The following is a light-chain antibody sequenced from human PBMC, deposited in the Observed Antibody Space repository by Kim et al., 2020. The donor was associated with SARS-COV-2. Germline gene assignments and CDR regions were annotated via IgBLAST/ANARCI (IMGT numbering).Light chain of an antibody. CDR2: MAS. V-gene: IGKV2-28*01. Sequence: DVVMTQSPLSLPVTPGEPASISCRSSQSLLHSNGYNYLDWYLQKPGQSPQLLIYMASNRASGVPDRFSGSGSGTDFTLNISRVEAADVGVYYCMQARQSPPWTFGPGTKVDIK. CDR3: MQARQSPPWT. CDR1: QSLLHSNGYNY. J-gene: IGKJ1*01.